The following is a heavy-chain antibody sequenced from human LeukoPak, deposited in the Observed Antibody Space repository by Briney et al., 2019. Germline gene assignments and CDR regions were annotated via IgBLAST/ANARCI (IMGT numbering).Heavy chain of an antibody. CDR2: INPISSGT. D-gene: IGHD6-19*01. CDR1: GSTFTSYY. CDR3: AKRVFSGWGYYFDY. Sequence: SVTHSCKASGSTFTSYYIGWVRQPAGQGLEWMGWINPISSGTNYAQNIQGRVTITKDTSIRPAYMERTSLPSDEPAIYSRAKRVFSGWGYYFDYWGQGTLVTVSS. J-gene: IGHJ4*02. V-gene: IGHV1-2*02.